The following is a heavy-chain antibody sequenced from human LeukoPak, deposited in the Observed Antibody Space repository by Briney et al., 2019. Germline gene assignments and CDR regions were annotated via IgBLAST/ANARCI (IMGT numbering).Heavy chain of an antibody. D-gene: IGHD1-26*01. CDR3: AKHSRGSFRGASAFDY. CDR2: ISVTGGST. V-gene: IGHV3-23*01. J-gene: IGHJ4*02. CDR1: GFTFSSYA. Sequence: GGSLRLSCAASGFTFSSYAMSWVRQAPGKGLEWVSAISVTGGSTYSADSVKGRFTISRDNSKNTLYLQMNSLRAEDTAAYYCAKHSRGSFRGASAFDYWGQGTVVTVSS.